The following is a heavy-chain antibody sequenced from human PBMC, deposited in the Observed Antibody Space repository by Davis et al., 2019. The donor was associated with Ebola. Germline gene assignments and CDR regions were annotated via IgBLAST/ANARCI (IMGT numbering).Heavy chain of an antibody. Sequence: GESLKISCAASGFTFSSYAMHWVRQAPGKGLEWVAVISYDGSNKYYADSVKGRFTISRDNSKNTLYLQMNSLRAEDTAVYYCARDCRLGVKKRDAFDIWGQGTMVTVSS. D-gene: IGHD3-16*01. J-gene: IGHJ3*02. CDR1: GFTFSSYA. V-gene: IGHV3-30-3*01. CDR3: ARDCRLGVKKRDAFDI. CDR2: ISYDGSNK.